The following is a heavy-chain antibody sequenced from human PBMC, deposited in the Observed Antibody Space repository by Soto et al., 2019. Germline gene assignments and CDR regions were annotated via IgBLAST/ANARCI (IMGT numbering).Heavy chain of an antibody. CDR2: IYSGGST. CDR1: GFNVSSYY. V-gene: IGHV3-66*01. Sequence: GGSLRLSCAASGFNVSSYYMSWLRQAPGKGLEWVSVIYSGGSTYYADSVKGRFIISRDNSDNTLYLQMNSLRGEDTAVYYCARDVEFAYWGQGTLVTVSS. CDR3: ARDVEFAY. J-gene: IGHJ4*02.